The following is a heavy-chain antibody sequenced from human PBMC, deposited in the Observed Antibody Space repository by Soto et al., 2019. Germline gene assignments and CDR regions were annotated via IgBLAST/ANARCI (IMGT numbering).Heavy chain of an antibody. CDR1: GFTFSDPY. V-gene: IGHV3-72*01. J-gene: IGHJ4*02. D-gene: IGHD1-26*01. CDR3: ARFSGSYTRGLDY. CDR2: SRNKANSYST. Sequence: EVQLVESGGGLVQPGGSLRLSCAASGFTFSDPYMDWVRQAPGKGLAWVGRSRNKANSYSTEYAASVKGRFTISRDESKNSLYLQMNSLKTEDTAVYYCARFSGSYTRGLDYWGQGTLVTVSS.